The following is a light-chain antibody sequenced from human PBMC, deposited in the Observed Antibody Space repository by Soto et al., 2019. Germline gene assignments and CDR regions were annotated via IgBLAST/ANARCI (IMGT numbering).Light chain of an antibody. J-gene: IGLJ1*01. Sequence: SVLTQPPSASGSPGQSVAISCTGTSSDVGAYNYVAWYQQHPGKVPKLMIYEVSKRPSGVPDRFSGSKSGNTASLTVSGLQADDEADYYCSSYAGSDVFVFGTGTKATVL. CDR3: SSYAGSDVFV. CDR2: EVS. V-gene: IGLV2-8*01. CDR1: SSDVGAYNY.